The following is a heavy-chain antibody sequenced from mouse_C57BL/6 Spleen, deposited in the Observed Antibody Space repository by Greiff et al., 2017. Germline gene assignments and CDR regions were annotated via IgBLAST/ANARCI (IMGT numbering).Heavy chain of an antibody. Sequence: VQLQQSGTVLARPGASVKMSCKTSGYTFTSYWMHWVKQRPGQGLEWIGAIYPGNSDASYNQKFKGKAKLTAVTSASTAYMELSSLTNEDSAVYYCTKAYYSNGGDYWGQGTTLTVSS. CDR3: TKAYYSNGGDY. CDR2: IYPGNSDA. CDR1: GYTFTSYW. D-gene: IGHD2-5*01. J-gene: IGHJ2*01. V-gene: IGHV1-5*01.